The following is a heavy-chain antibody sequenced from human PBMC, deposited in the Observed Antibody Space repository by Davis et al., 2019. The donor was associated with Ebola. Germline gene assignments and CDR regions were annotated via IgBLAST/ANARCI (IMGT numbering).Heavy chain of an antibody. CDR3: STSSSLWYFDL. D-gene: IGHD6-13*01. CDR2: ISQSGST. J-gene: IGHJ2*01. CDR1: GDSISSSNW. V-gene: IGHV4-4*02. Sequence: MPSETLSLTCAVSGDSISSSNWWSWVRQPPGKGLEWIGEISQSGSTNYNPSLKSRVTISVDTSKNQFSLKLSSVTAADTAVYYCSTSSSLWYFDLWGRGTLVTVSS.